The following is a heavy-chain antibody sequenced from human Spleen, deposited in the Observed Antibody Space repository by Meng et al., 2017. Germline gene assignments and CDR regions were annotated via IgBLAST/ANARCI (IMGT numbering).Heavy chain of an antibody. J-gene: IGHJ6*02. CDR2: ISDSGDRT. Sequence: GESLKISCAASGFTFDDYAMHWVRQAPGKGLEWVSGISDSGDRTYYADSVKGRFTISRDNSKNTKNTLYLEMNSLRAEDTAVYYCAKDAGAITIFGVDTSHDMDVWGQGTTVTVSS. V-gene: IGHV3-23*01. CDR3: AKDAGAITIFGVDTSHDMDV. D-gene: IGHD3-3*01. CDR1: GFTFDDYA.